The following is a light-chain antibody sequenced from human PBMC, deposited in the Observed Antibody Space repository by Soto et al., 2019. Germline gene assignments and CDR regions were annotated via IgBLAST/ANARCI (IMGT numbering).Light chain of an antibody. J-gene: IGKJ1*01. Sequence: EIVMTQSPATLSVSPGERATLSCRASQSVNTDLAWYQQKPGQPPRLVIYGASTRATGMPARFSGSGSGTEFTLTISSLQSEDFAVYYCQQYNNWPRTFGQGTKVDFK. CDR2: GAS. CDR3: QQYNNWPRT. CDR1: QSVNTD. V-gene: IGKV3-15*01.